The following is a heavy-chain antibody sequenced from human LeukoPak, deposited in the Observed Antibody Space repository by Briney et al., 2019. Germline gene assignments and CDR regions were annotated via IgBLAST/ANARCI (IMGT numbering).Heavy chain of an antibody. CDR1: GGSINSGSYY. CDR3: ARESLTWLQSRTSWFDP. Sequence: SETLSLTCTVSGGSINSGSYYWSWIRQPAGKGLEWIGRIDTSGSTNYNPSLESRVTISVDTSKNQFSLRLSSVTAADTAVYYCARESLTWLQSRTSWFDPWGQGTLVTVSS. J-gene: IGHJ5*02. CDR2: IDTSGST. D-gene: IGHD5-24*01. V-gene: IGHV4-61*02.